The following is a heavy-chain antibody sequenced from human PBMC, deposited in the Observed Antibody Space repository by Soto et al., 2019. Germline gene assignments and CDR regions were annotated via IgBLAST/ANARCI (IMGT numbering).Heavy chain of an antibody. D-gene: IGHD2-21*01. CDR2: INAGNGNT. CDR3: AREVVNYYYGMDV. Sequence: QVQLVQSGAEVKKPGASVKVSCKASGYTFTSYAMHWVRQPPGQRLEWMGWINAGNGNTKYSQKFQGRVTITRDTSASTAYMELSSLRSEDTAVYYCAREVVNYYYGMDVWGQGTTVTVSS. CDR1: GYTFTSYA. J-gene: IGHJ6*02. V-gene: IGHV1-3*01.